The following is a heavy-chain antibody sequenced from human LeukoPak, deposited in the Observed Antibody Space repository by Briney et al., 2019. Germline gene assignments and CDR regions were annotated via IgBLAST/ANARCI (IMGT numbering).Heavy chain of an antibody. CDR3: AKILTGYYTYFQH. D-gene: IGHD3-9*01. CDR1: GYTFTSYG. CDR2: ISAYNGNT. V-gene: IGHV1-18*01. J-gene: IGHJ1*01. Sequence: GPSVKVSCKASGYTFTSYGISWVRQAPGQGLEWMGWISAYNGNTNYAQKLQGRVTMTTDTSTSTAYMELRSLRSDDTAAYYCAKILTGYYTYFQHWGQGTLVTVSS.